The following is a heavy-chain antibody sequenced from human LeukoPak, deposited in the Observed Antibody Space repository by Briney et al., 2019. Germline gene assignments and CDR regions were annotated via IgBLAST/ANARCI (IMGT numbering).Heavy chain of an antibody. Sequence: SETLSLTCTVSGGSISSYYWSWIRQPAGKGLEWIGRIYTSGGTNYNPSLKSRVTMSVDTSKNQFSLKLSSVTAADTAVYYCARDLAVTGYGYYFDYWGQGTLVTVSS. V-gene: IGHV4-4*07. CDR2: IYTSGGT. J-gene: IGHJ4*02. D-gene: IGHD5-12*01. CDR3: ARDLAVTGYGYYFDY. CDR1: GGSISSYY.